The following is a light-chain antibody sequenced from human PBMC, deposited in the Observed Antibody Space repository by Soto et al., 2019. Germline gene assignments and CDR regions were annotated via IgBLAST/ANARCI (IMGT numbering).Light chain of an antibody. J-gene: IGKJ1*01. V-gene: IGKV1-6*01. Sequence: AIQMTQSPSSLSASVGDGVTITCRASQGIRNGLGWYQQKPGKAPKLLIYAASSLQSGVPSRFSGSGSGTDFTLTISSLQPEDFATYYCLQDYNYPLTFGQGTKVDIK. CDR1: QGIRNG. CDR2: AAS. CDR3: LQDYNYPLT.